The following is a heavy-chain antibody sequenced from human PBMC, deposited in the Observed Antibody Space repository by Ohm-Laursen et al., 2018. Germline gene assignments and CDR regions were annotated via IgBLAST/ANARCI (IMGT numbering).Heavy chain of an antibody. Sequence: GTLSLTCTVSGASISGQYWSWIRQPPGKGLEWIGYIHYSGTTTYNPSLTGRVTMSVDLSKNQFSLKLTSVTAADTAVYYCARDERDAFDIWGQGTMVTVSS. CDR1: GASISGQY. CDR3: ARDERDAFDI. V-gene: IGHV4-59*11. J-gene: IGHJ3*02. CDR2: IHYSGTT.